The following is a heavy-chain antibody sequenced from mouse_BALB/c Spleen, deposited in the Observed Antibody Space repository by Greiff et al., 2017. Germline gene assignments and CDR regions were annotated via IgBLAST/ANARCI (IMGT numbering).Heavy chain of an antibody. V-gene: IGHV5-17*02. CDR2: ISSGSSTI. J-gene: IGHJ4*01. CDR3: ARSVITTDYAMDY. D-gene: IGHD2-4*01. CDR1: GFTFSSFG. Sequence: EVQRVESGGGLVQPGGSRKLSCAASGFTFSSFGMHWVRQAPEKGLEWVAYISSGSSTIYYADTVKGRFTISRDNPKNTLFLQMTSLRSEDTAMYYCARSVITTDYAMDYWGQGTSGTVSS.